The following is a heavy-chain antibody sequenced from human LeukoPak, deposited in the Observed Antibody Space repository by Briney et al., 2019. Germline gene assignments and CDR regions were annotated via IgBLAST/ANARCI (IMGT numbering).Heavy chain of an antibody. V-gene: IGHV5-51*01. CDR1: GSRFTSYS. D-gene: IGHD6-25*01. CDR3: ARRRSSAGYYYYGMDV. Sequence: GPLHISCQGSGSRFTSYSIGWVRHMPGKGLEWMGIIYPGDSHTAYSPSFQGQVTISADKSISTAYLQWSRLKASDTAMYYCARRRSSAGYYYYGMDVWGQGTTVTVSS. J-gene: IGHJ6*02. CDR2: IYPGDSHT.